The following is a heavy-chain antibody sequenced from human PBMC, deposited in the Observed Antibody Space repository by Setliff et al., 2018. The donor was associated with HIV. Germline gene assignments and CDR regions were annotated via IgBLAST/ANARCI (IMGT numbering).Heavy chain of an antibody. Sequence: GGSLRLSCAASGFTFSSYPMTWVRQAPGKGLEWVSAISNSSPGNTYYAASVRGRFTISRDSGENSLYLQMNSLRAEDTAVYYCARALDLRDNGVVYYDRGWMDVWGKGTTVTVSS. V-gene: IGHV3-21*01. CDR1: GFTFSSYP. CDR3: ARALDLRDNGVVYYDRGWMDV. J-gene: IGHJ6*04. CDR2: ISNSSPGNT. D-gene: IGHD3-22*01.